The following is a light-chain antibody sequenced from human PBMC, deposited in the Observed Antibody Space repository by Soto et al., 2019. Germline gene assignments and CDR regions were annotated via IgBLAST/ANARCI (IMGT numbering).Light chain of an antibody. CDR2: LNSDGSH. V-gene: IGLV4-69*01. Sequence: QLVLTQSPSASASLGASVNVTCTLNSGHSSNAIAWHQQQPEKGPRYLMKLNSDGSHSKGDGIPDRFSGSSSGAERYLTISSLQSEDEGDYYCSVYTRTSTYVFGTGTKVTVL. J-gene: IGLJ1*01. CDR3: SVYTRTSTYV. CDR1: SGHSSNA.